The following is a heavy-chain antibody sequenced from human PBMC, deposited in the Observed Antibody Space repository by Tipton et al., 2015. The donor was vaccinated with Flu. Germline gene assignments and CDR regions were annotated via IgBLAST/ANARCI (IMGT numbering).Heavy chain of an antibody. CDR2: INHSGST. V-gene: IGHV4-34*01. CDR3: AKGPYSGDWYRFNY. CDR1: GGSFSGYY. D-gene: IGHD6-19*01. J-gene: IGHJ4*02. Sequence: TLSLTCAVYGGSFSGYYCSWIRQPPGKGLEWIGEINHSGSTNYNPSLKSRVTMSVDTSRNQFSLRLTSVTAADTAVYYCAKGPYSGDWYRFNYWGQGTLVTVSS.